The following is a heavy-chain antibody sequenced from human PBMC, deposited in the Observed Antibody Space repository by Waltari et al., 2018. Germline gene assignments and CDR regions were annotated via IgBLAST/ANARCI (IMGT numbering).Heavy chain of an antibody. CDR1: GGSISRYY. D-gene: IGHD3-22*01. Sequence: QVQLQESGPGLVKPSETLSLTCTVPGGSISRYYWSWLRQPPGKGLEWIGYIYYSGSTNYNPSLKSRVTISVDTSKNQFSLKLSSVTAADTAVYYCARAYYDSSGYYFDYWGQGTLVTVSS. J-gene: IGHJ4*02. CDR3: ARAYYDSSGYYFDY. CDR2: IYYSGST. V-gene: IGHV4-59*01.